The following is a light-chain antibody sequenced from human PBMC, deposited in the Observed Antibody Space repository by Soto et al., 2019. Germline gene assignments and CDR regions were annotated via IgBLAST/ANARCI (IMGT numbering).Light chain of an antibody. CDR3: QSAGTGGPWV. J-gene: IGLJ3*02. CDR1: ALPKQY. V-gene: IGLV3-25*03. Sequence: SYELTQPPSVSVSPGQTARTTCSRNALPKQYAYWYQQKPGQAPVLVIYKDSERPSGIPERFSGSSSGTTVTLTISGVQAEHGADFYYQSAGTGGPWVFGGGTTLTVL. CDR2: KDS.